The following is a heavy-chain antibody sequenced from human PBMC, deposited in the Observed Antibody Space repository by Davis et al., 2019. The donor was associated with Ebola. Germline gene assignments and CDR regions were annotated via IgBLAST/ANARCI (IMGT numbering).Heavy chain of an antibody. D-gene: IGHD5-18*01. V-gene: IGHV1-69*13. CDR3: AAPYPGYSYGYYYYMDV. Sequence: SVKVSCKASGGTFSSYAISWVRQAPGQGLEWMGGIIPIFGTANYAQKFQGRVTITADESTSTAYMELSSLRSEDTAVYYCAAPYPGYSYGYYYYMDVWGKGTTVTVSS. CDR2: IIPIFGTA. J-gene: IGHJ6*03. CDR1: GGTFSSYA.